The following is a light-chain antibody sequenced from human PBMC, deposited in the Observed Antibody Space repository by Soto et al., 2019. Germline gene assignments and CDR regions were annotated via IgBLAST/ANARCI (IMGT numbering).Light chain of an antibody. Sequence: EIVLTQSPVILSLSPGERATLSCRASQSVSSYIAWYQQKPGQAPRLLIYDASNRASGIPARFSGSGSGTDFTLTISSLEPEDFAVYYCQQRSSWPSFGHGTKVDVK. CDR1: QSVSSY. CDR2: DAS. J-gene: IGKJ3*01. CDR3: QQRSSWPS. V-gene: IGKV3-11*01.